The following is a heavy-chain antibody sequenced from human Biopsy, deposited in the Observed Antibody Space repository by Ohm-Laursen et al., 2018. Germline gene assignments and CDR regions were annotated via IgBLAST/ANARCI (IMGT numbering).Heavy chain of an antibody. D-gene: IGHD4-11*01. CDR2: IYYSVMT. CDR3: ARDSGILNYGNFKYYHYYGMDV. CDR1: GDSVTKYY. V-gene: IGHV4-59*02. Sequence: TLSLTCAVSGDSVTKYYWSWIRQPPGKGLEWIGHIYYSVMTNYNPSLQSRVSISVDTSRNQVSLTLSSVTAADTAVYYCARDSGILNYGNFKYYHYYGMDVWGQGTKVTVSS. J-gene: IGHJ6*02.